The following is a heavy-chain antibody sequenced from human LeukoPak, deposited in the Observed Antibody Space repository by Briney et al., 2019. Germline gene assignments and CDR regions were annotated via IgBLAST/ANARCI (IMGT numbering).Heavy chain of an antibody. CDR3: ARQPLDPYYFDY. D-gene: IGHD1-1*01. CDR1: GGSISSSSYY. J-gene: IGHJ4*02. CDR2: IYYSGST. V-gene: IGHV4-39*01. Sequence: SETLSLTCTVSGGSISSSSYYWGWIRQPPGKGLEWIGSIYYSGSTYYNPSLKSRVTISVDTSKNQFSLKLSSVTAADTAVYYFARQPLDPYYFDYWGQGTLVTVSS.